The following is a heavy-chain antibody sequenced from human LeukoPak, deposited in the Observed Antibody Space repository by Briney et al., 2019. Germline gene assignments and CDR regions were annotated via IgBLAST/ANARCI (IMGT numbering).Heavy chain of an antibody. CDR2: IGSDNKP. V-gene: IGHV3-23*01. CDR1: GFTFSAYA. J-gene: IGHJ4*02. D-gene: IGHD6-19*01. CDR3: AKDATRTSGWYYFDY. Sequence: QSGGSLRLSCEASGFTFSAYAMTWVRQAPGKGLEWVSSIGSDNKPHYSESVKGRFAISRDNSKNTLSLQLNSLRADDTAVYYCAKDATRTSGWYYFDYWGQGTLVTVSS.